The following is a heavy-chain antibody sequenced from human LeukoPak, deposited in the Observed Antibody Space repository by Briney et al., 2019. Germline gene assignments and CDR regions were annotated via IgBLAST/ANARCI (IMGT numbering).Heavy chain of an antibody. V-gene: IGHV4-34*01. D-gene: IGHD6-13*01. J-gene: IGHJ5*02. Sequence: PSETLSLTCAVYGGSFSGYYWSWIRQPPGKGLEWIREINHSGSTNYNPSLKSRVTISVDTSKNQFSLKLSSVTAADTAVYYCARGGPVYSSSWYWFDPWGQGTLVTVSS. CDR2: INHSGST. CDR1: GGSFSGYY. CDR3: ARGGPVYSSSWYWFDP.